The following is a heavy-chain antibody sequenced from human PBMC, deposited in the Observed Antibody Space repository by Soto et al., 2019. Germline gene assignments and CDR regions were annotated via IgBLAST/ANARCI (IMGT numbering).Heavy chain of an antibody. D-gene: IGHD6-19*01. J-gene: IGHJ4*01. CDR3: ARAGGLGAVAVDY. Sequence: SETLSLTCSFSTGSISSHYWSWIRQPPGKGLEWIGYTYYRGSPTYNPSLKSRVTISVDTSKTQFSLKLSSVTAADTAVYYCARAGGLGAVAVDYWGQ. V-gene: IGHV4-59*08. CDR2: TYYRGSP. CDR1: TGSISSHY.